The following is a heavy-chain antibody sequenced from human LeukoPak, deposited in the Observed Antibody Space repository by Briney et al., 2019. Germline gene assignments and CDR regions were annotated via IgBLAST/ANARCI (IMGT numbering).Heavy chain of an antibody. CDR2: INPNSGGT. D-gene: IGHD6-13*01. CDR1: GYTFTGYY. CDR3: ARGVGQQLPLYYYYYYMDV. Sequence: ASVKVSCKASGYTFTGYYMHWVRQAPGQGLEWMGWINPNSGGTNYAQKFQGRVTMTRDTSISTAYMELSRLRSDDTAVYYCARGVGQQLPLYYYYYYMDVWGKGTTVTVSS. J-gene: IGHJ6*03. V-gene: IGHV1-2*02.